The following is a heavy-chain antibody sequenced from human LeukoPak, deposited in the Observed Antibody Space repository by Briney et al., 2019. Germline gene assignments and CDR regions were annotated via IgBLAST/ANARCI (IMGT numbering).Heavy chain of an antibody. V-gene: IGHV4-39*07. J-gene: IGHJ5*02. CDR2: IYYSGST. Sequence: PSETLSLTCTVSGGSISSSSYYWGWIRQPPGKGLEWIGSIYYSGSTYYNPSLKSRVTISVDTSKNQFSLKLSSVTAADTAVYYCARVGRRFWIDPWGQGTLVTVSS. CDR1: GGSISSSSYY. CDR3: ARVGRRFWIDP. D-gene: IGHD3-16*01.